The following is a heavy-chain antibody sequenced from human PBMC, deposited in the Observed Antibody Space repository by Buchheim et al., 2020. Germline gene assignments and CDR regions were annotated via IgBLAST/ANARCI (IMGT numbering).Heavy chain of an antibody. V-gene: IGHV3-74*01. J-gene: IGHJ6*02. Sequence: EVQLVESGGGLVQPGGSLRLSCAASGFTFSSYWMHWVRQAPGKGLVWVSRINSDGSSTSYADSVKGRFTISRDNAKNTLYLQMNRRRAEDTAVYYCARGPDIVLRVYAMDYYYGMDVWGQGT. CDR3: ARGPDIVLRVYAMDYYYGMDV. CDR1: GFTFSSYW. CDR2: INSDGSST. D-gene: IGHD2-8*01.